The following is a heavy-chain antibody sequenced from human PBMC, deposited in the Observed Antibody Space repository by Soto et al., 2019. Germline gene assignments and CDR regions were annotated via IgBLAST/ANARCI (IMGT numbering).Heavy chain of an antibody. D-gene: IGHD3-16*02. CDR2: ISGIGGST. J-gene: IGHJ4*02. V-gene: IGHV3-23*01. CDR1: GFTFSSYA. CDR3: ATVITDY. Sequence: EVQLLESGGGLVQPGGSRRLSFAASGFTFSSYALSWVRQAPGKGLGWVSAISGIGGSTYYADSVKGRFTISRDNSKNTLYLQMNSLRAEDTAVYYCATVITDYWGQGTLVTVSS.